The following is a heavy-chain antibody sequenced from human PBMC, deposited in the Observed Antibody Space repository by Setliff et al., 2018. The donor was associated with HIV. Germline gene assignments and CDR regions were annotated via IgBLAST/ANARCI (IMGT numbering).Heavy chain of an antibody. Sequence: GGSLRLSCAASGFTFSRYGMHWVRQAPGKGLEWVAIIWFDGNKKYYADSVKGRFTISRDKSKNTLYLQLNSLRAEDTAVYYCAKHECSGGCYYYMDVWGKGIMVTVSS. CDR1: GFTFSRYG. D-gene: IGHD2-15*01. CDR3: AKHECSGGCYYYMDV. CDR2: IWFDGNKK. V-gene: IGHV3-33*03. J-gene: IGHJ6*03.